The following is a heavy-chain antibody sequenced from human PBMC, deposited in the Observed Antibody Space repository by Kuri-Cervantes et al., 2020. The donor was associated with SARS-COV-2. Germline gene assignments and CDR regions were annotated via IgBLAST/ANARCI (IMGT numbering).Heavy chain of an antibody. CDR2: ISYDGSNK. J-gene: IGHJ3*02. Sequence: GGSLRLSCEAAGFTFRSYAMHWVRRAPGKGLEGVAVISYDGSNKYYADSVKGRFTIPRDNSKKTLYPQMNSLRAEDTAVYYRARQGGFYSGWYDDAFDIWGQGTMVTVSS. D-gene: IGHD6-19*01. V-gene: IGHV3-30-3*01. CDR3: ARQGGFYSGWYDDAFDI. CDR1: GFTFRSYA.